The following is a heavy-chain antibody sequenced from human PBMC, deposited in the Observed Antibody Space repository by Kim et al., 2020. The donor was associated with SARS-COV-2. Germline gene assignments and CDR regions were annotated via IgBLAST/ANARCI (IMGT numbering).Heavy chain of an antibody. CDR3: ARGGVDSGYYFYYYYYYMDV. D-gene: IGHD3-22*01. V-gene: IGHV1-46*01. Sequence: ASVKVSCKASGYTFTSYYMHWVRQATGQGLEWMGIINPSGGSTSYAQKFQGRVTMTRDTSTSTVYMELSSLRSEDTAVYYCARGGVDSGYYFYYYYYYMDVWGKGTTVTVSS. CDR1: GYTFTSYY. CDR2: INPSGGST. J-gene: IGHJ6*03.